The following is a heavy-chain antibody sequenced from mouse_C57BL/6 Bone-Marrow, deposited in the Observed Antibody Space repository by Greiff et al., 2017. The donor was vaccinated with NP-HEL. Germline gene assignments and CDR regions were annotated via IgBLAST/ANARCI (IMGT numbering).Heavy chain of an antibody. CDR2: ISDGGSYT. J-gene: IGHJ3*01. V-gene: IGHV5-4*01. D-gene: IGHD2-3*01. Sequence: EVQGVESGGGLVKPGGSLKLSCAASGFTFSSYAMSWVRQTPEKRLEWVATISDGGSYTYYPDNVKGRFTISRDNDKNNLYLQLSHLKSEDTAMYYCAREWLLRGFAYWGQGTLVTVSA. CDR3: AREWLLRGFAY. CDR1: GFTFSSYA.